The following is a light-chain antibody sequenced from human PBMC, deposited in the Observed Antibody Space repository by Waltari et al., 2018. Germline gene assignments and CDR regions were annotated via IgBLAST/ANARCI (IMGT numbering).Light chain of an antibody. CDR1: QSLLHSNGYNY. CDR3: MQALQTPRT. J-gene: IGKJ2*02. CDR2: LGS. Sequence: IVMTQSPLSLPVTPGEPASIPRRSSQSLLHSNGYNYLDWYVQKPGQSPQLLIYLGSNRASGVPDRFSGSGSGTDFTLKISRVEAEDVGVYYCMQALQTPRTFGQGTKLEIK. V-gene: IGKV2-28*01.